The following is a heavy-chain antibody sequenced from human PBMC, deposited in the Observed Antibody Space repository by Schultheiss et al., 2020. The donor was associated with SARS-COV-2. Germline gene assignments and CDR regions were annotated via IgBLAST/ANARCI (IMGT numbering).Heavy chain of an antibody. CDR3: ARDRVPQWVVGAHWFDP. D-gene: IGHD1-26*01. CDR2: ISGSGGST. CDR1: GFTFSSYA. Sequence: GGSLRLSCAASGFTFSSYAMSWVRQAPGKGLEWVSAISGSGGSTYYADSVKGRFTISRDNAKNSLYLQMNSLRAEDTAVYYCARDRVPQWVVGAHWFDPWGQGTLVTVSS. J-gene: IGHJ5*02. V-gene: IGHV3-23*01.